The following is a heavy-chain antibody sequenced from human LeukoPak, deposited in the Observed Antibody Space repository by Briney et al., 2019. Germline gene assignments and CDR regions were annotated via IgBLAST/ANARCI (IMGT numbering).Heavy chain of an antibody. CDR2: INPNSGAT. Sequence: ASVKVSCKASGYTFTDYYIHWVRLAPGQGLEWMGWINPNSGATNYAQKFQGRVTVTRDTSIRTVYMELTRLTSGDTAVYYCATRPKYYGTGKTWYGPWGQGTLVTVSS. CDR3: ATRPKYYGTGKTWYGP. V-gene: IGHV1-2*02. D-gene: IGHD3-10*01. CDR1: GYTFTDYY. J-gene: IGHJ5*02.